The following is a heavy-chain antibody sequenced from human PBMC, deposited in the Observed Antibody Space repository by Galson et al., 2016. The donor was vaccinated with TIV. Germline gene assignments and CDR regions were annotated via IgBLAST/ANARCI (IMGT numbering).Heavy chain of an antibody. Sequence: SLRLSCAASGFTFSSYSLNWVRQAPGKGLEWVSAISTAGSYKYYVDSVKGRFTISRDKAKNSLYLQMNSLRAEDTAVYDCARGGNYQNYEAFGIWGQGTIVTVSS. D-gene: IGHD1-26*01. CDR2: ISTAGSYK. J-gene: IGHJ3*02. CDR3: ARGGNYQNYEAFGI. V-gene: IGHV3-21*01. CDR1: GFTFSSYS.